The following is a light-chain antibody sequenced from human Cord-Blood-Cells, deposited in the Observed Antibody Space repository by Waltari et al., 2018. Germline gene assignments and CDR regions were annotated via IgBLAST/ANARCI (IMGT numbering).Light chain of an antibody. V-gene: IGLV2-23*02. Sequence: QSALTQPASVSGSPGQSITISCPGTSSDVWSYKLVSWYQQHPGKAPKLMIYEVSKRPSGVSNRFSGSKSGNTASLTISGLQAEDEADYYCCSYAGSSTFVFGTGTKVTVL. CDR1: SSDVWSYKL. CDR3: CSYAGSSTFV. CDR2: EVS. J-gene: IGLJ1*01.